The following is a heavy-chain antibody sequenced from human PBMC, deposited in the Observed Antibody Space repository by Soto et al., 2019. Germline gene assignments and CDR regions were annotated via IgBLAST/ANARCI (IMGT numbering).Heavy chain of an antibody. CDR1: GYTFTNYW. CDR2: INPADSDI. CDR3: ARRGESSDWYIVDIPFES. Sequence: GESLKISCQTCGYTFTNYWIGWVRQMPGKGLEWLGIINPADSDIRYNPSFEGKVTISVDKSISTAFLQWSSLQAADTATYYCARRGESSDWYIVDIPFESWGQGTLVTSPQ. J-gene: IGHJ4*02. D-gene: IGHD6-19*01. V-gene: IGHV5-51*01.